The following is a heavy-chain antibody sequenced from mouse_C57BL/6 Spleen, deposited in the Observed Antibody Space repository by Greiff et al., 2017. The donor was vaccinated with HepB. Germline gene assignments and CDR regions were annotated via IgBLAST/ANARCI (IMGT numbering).Heavy chain of an antibody. CDR1: GYAFSSSW. CDR3: AWPYFDY. Sequence: VQGVESGPELVKPGASVKISCKASGYAFSSSWMNWVKQRPGKGLEWIGRIYPGDGDTNYNGKFKGKATLTADKSSSTAYMQLSSLTSEDSAVYFCAWPYFDYWGQGTTLTVSS. J-gene: IGHJ2*01. V-gene: IGHV1-82*01. CDR2: IYPGDGDT.